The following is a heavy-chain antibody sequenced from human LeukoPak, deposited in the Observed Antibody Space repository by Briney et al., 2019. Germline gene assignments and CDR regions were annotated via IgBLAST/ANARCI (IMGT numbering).Heavy chain of an antibody. Sequence: GGSLRLSFAASGFTFSSYGMHWVRQAPGKGLEWVAFIRYDGSNKYYADSVKGRFTISRDNSKNTLYLQMNSLRAEDTAVYYCAKDRSSGWRRSEYFDYWGQGILVTVSS. CDR1: GFTFSSYG. CDR3: AKDRSSGWRRSEYFDY. D-gene: IGHD6-19*01. V-gene: IGHV3-30*02. J-gene: IGHJ4*02. CDR2: IRYDGSNK.